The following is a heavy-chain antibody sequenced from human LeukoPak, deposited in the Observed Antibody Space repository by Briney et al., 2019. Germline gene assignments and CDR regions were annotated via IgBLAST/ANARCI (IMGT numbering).Heavy chain of an antibody. CDR2: IDYAGGST. D-gene: IGHD3-9*01. Sequence: AGGSLRLSCAASGFTFNNYVMSWVRQAPGRGLEWVSGIDYAGGSTNYADSVQGRFTVSRDNSKNTLYLQMNSLRAEDTAIYYCAKDLTGFYCSWGQGTLVTVSS. CDR3: AKDLTGFYCS. CDR1: GFTFNNYV. V-gene: IGHV3-23*01. J-gene: IGHJ5*02.